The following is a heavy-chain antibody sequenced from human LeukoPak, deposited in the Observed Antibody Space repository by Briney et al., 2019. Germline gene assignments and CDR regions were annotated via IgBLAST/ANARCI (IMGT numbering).Heavy chain of an antibody. CDR2: IYYSGST. J-gene: IGHJ4*02. CDR3: ARRYYYDSSGLDY. CDR1: GGSISSSSYY. D-gene: IGHD3-22*01. V-gene: IGHV4-39*01. Sequence: SETLSLTCTVSGGSISSSSYYWGWIRQPPGKGLEWIGSIYYSGSTYYNPSLKSRVTISVDTSRNQFSLKLSSVTAADTAVYYCARRYYYDSSGLDYWGQGTLVTVSS.